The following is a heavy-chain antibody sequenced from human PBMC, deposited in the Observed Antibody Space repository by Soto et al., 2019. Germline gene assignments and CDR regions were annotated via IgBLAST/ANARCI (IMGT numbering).Heavy chain of an antibody. CDR1: GFTFSSYG. D-gene: IGHD3-10*01. CDR3: AKAGEFDY. V-gene: IGHV3-30*18. Sequence: QVQLVESGGGVVQPGRSLRLSCAASGFTFSSYGMHWVRQAPGKGLEWVAVISYDGSNKYYADSVKGRFTIPRDNSKNTLYLQMNSLRAEDTAVYYCAKAGEFDYWGQGTLVTVSS. J-gene: IGHJ4*02. CDR2: ISYDGSNK.